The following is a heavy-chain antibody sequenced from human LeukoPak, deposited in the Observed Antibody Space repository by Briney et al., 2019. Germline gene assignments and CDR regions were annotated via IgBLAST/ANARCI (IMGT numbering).Heavy chain of an antibody. Sequence: RGGSLRLSCALSGITLITYVISWVRPAPQEGLEWVSDLIVSGGGTNYTDSVQGRFTISRDNPKNTLYLQMNSLRAEDTAVYFCAKRGVVIRVFLVGFHKEAYYFDSWGQGALVTVSS. J-gene: IGHJ4*02. CDR1: GITLITYV. CDR3: AKRGVVIRVFLVGFHKEAYYFDS. D-gene: IGHD3-10*01. CDR2: LIVSGGGT. V-gene: IGHV3-23*01.